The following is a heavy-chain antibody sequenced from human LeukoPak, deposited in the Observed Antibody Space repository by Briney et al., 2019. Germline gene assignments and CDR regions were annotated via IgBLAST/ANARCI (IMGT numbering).Heavy chain of an antibody. CDR3: ARAEVPAAIKSGAFDI. CDR1: GFTFGNYG. Sequence: GRSLRLSCAASGFTFGNYGLHWVRQAPGKGLEWVAVIWDDGSNKYYADSVKGRFTISRDNSKNTLYLQMNSLRAEDTAVYYCARAEVPAAIKSGAFDIWGQGTMVTVSS. V-gene: IGHV3-33*01. D-gene: IGHD2-2*01. CDR2: IWDDGSNK. J-gene: IGHJ3*02.